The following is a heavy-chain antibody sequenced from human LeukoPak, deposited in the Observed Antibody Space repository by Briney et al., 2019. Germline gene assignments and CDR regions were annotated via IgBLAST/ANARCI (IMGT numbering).Heavy chain of an antibody. J-gene: IGHJ4*02. CDR3: AREFEYQGSHFDY. CDR1: GYTFTGYY. V-gene: IGHV1-2*02. CDR2: INPNNGGT. Sequence: ASVKVSCKASGYTFTGYYMHWVRQAPGHGLEWMGWINPNNGGTLYAQKFQGRVTMTRDSSISAAYMELSRLRSDDTAVYYCAREFEYQGSHFDYWGQGTLVTVSS. D-gene: IGHD2-15*01.